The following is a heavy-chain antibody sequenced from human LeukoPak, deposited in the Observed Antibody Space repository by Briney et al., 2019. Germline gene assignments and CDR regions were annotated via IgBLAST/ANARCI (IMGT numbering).Heavy chain of an antibody. Sequence: SETLSLTCSVYGGSISNYYWNWIRQPAGKGLEWIGRIYISGNTNYNPSLKSRVTMSVDTSKNQFSLKVSSVTAADTAVYYCARDLGSSPGFDYWGQGTLVTVSS. CDR1: GGSISNYY. V-gene: IGHV4-4*07. D-gene: IGHD6-6*01. J-gene: IGHJ4*02. CDR3: ARDLGSSPGFDY. CDR2: IYISGNT.